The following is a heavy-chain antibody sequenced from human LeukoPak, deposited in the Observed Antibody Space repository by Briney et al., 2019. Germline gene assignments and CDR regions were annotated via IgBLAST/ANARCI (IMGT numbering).Heavy chain of an antibody. Sequence: GGSLRLSCAASGFTFSDYYMSWIRQAPGKGLEWISFISSSGSTTYYADSVKGRFTISRDNAKNTLYLQVNSLRAEDTAMYYCARSGTSGWSPDYWGQGTLVTVSS. D-gene: IGHD6-19*01. CDR1: GFTFSDYY. CDR2: ISSSGSTT. V-gene: IGHV3-11*04. CDR3: ARSGTSGWSPDY. J-gene: IGHJ4*02.